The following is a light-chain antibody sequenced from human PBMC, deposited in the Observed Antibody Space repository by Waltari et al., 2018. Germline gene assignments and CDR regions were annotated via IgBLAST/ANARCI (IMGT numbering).Light chain of an antibody. J-gene: IGKJ3*01. CDR2: AAT. Sequence: DIQMTQSPPSLAASVGDSVNITCRASQTIRNYLNWYQQRPGKAPKLLISAATSLQSGVPSRFSGSRSWTDFALTISSLQPEDFASYHCQETYTTLFTFGPGTKVEIK. CDR1: QTIRNY. CDR3: QETYTTLFT. V-gene: IGKV1-39*01.